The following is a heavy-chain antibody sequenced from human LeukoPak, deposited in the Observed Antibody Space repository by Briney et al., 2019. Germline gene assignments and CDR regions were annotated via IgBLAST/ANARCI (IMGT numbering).Heavy chain of an antibody. J-gene: IGHJ4*02. V-gene: IGHV4-38-2*01. CDR3: AGSGWYGDYFDY. CDR1: GYSISSGYY. CDR2: IYHSGST. D-gene: IGHD6-19*01. Sequence: PSETLSLTCAVSGYSISSGYYWGWIRQPPGKGLEWIGSIYHSGSTYYNPSLKSRVTISVDTSKNQFSLKLSSVTAADTAVYYCAGSGWYGDYFDYWGQGTLVTVSS.